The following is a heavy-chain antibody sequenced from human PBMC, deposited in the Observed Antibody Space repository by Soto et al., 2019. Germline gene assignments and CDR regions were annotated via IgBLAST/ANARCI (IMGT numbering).Heavy chain of an antibody. D-gene: IGHD3-16*02. CDR1: GVTFSSYA. J-gene: IGHJ4*02. V-gene: IGHV3-23*04. Sequence: EVEVVESGGDLVQPGGSLRLSCGASGVTFSSYAMSWVRQAPEKGLEWVSTITETGDATSYADSVKGRFTISRDNSKETLYLQMNSLRVEDTALYYCAVRGSYRSFDYWGQGTLVTVSS. CDR3: AVRGSYRSFDY. CDR2: ITETGDAT.